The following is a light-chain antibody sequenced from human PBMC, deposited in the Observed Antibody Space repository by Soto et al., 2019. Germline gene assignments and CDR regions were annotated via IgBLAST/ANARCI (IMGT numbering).Light chain of an antibody. CDR2: GAS. J-gene: IGKJ1*01. CDR1: QSVKSNY. Sequence: EIVLTQSPGTLSLSPGERATLSCRSSQSVKSNYLAWYQQKPGQTPRLLIYGASSRATGIPDRFSGSGSGTDFTLTIRRLEPEDFAVYYCQQYGSSPWTFGQGTKVDI. CDR3: QQYGSSPWT. V-gene: IGKV3-20*01.